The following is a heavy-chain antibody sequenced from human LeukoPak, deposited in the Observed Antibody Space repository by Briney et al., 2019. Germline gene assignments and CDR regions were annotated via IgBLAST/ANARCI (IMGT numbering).Heavy chain of an antibody. CDR1: GSGFTFNNYW. CDR2: INADGSTT. D-gene: IGHD3-22*01. Sequence: GGSLRLSCAASGSGFTFNNYWMHWVRQAPGKGLVWVSRINADGSTTSYADSVRGRFTISRDNSKNTLYLQMNSLRAEDTAVYYCAKERGLLLGYYYYYMDVWGKGTTVTVSS. J-gene: IGHJ6*03. V-gene: IGHV3-74*01. CDR3: AKERGLLLGYYYYYMDV.